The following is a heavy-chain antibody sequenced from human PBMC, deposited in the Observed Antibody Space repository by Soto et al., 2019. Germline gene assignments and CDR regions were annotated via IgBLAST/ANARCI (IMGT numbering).Heavy chain of an antibody. Sequence: GGSLRLSCAASGFTFSSYWMHWVRQAPGKGLVWVSRINSDGSSTSYADSVKGRFTISRDSAKNTLYLQMNSLRAEDTAVYYCARDGGFAYYDFWSGPPDYWGQGTLVTVSS. D-gene: IGHD3-3*01. CDR2: INSDGSST. V-gene: IGHV3-74*01. CDR3: ARDGGFAYYDFWSGPPDY. J-gene: IGHJ4*02. CDR1: GFTFSSYW.